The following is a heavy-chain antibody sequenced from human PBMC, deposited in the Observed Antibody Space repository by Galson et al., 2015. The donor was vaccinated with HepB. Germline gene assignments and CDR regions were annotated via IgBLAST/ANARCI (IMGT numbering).Heavy chain of an antibody. J-gene: IGHJ6*02. V-gene: IGHV3-48*04. CDR2: ISSSSTTI. D-gene: IGHD6-19*01. Sequence: SLRLSCAASGLTFSSYSMNWVRQAPGKRLEWVSFISSSSTTIYYADSVKGRFTISRDDAKNSLYLQMNSLRAEDTAVYYCARAILSLRIAVAGPVYGMDVWGQGTTVTVSS. CDR3: ARAILSLRIAVAGPVYGMDV. CDR1: GLTFSSYS.